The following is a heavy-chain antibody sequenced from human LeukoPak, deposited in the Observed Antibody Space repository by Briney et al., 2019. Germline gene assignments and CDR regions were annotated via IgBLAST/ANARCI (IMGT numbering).Heavy chain of an antibody. CDR2: IYYSGSI. D-gene: IGHD1-26*01. Sequence: PSETLSLTCTVSGGSISSHYWSWIRQPPGKGLEWIGYIYYSGSINYNPSLKSRVTISVDTSKNQFSLKLSSVTAADTAVYYCARDRHIVGATGYYYYYMDVWGKGTTVTVSS. CDR1: GGSISSHY. CDR3: ARDRHIVGATGYYYYYMDV. V-gene: IGHV4-59*11. J-gene: IGHJ6*03.